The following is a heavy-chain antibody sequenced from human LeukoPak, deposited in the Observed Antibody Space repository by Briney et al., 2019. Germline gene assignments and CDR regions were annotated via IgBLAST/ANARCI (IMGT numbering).Heavy chain of an antibody. V-gene: IGHV4-34*01. CDR1: GGSFSGYY. CDR2: INHSGST. J-gene: IGHJ4*02. D-gene: IGHD2-15*01. Sequence: PSETLSLTCAVYGGSFSGYYWSWIRQPPGKGLEWIGEINHSGSTNYNPSLKSRITLSVDKSNNQFSLNLRSVTAADTAVYYCARGHGVVLGYFDCWGQGSLVTVSS. CDR3: ARGHGVVLGYFDC.